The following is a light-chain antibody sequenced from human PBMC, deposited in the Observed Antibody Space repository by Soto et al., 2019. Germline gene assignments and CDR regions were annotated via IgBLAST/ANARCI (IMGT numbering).Light chain of an antibody. CDR2: GAS. CDR3: QQYDRSPYN. V-gene: IGKV3-20*01. J-gene: IGKJ2*01. CDR1: QSVSSNN. Sequence: EIVLTQSPGTLSLSPGERGTLSCRASQSVSSNNLAWYQQKPGQAPRLLIFGASTRAPGTPDRFSGSGSGTDFTLTISRLEPEDLAVYYCQQYDRSPYNFGQGTKVDIK.